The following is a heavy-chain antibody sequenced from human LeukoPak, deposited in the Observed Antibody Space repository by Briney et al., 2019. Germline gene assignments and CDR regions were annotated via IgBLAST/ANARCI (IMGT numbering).Heavy chain of an antibody. CDR2: INHSGST. Sequence: SETLSLTCAVYGGSFSGYYWSWIRQPPGKGLEWIGEINHSGSTNYNPSLKSRVTISVDTSKNQISLKLSSVTAADTAVYYCARGRLGQQPVGSRYYYYYMDVWGKGTTVTVSS. V-gene: IGHV4-34*01. D-gene: IGHD6-13*01. CDR3: ARGRLGQQPVGSRYYYYYMDV. CDR1: GGSFSGYY. J-gene: IGHJ6*03.